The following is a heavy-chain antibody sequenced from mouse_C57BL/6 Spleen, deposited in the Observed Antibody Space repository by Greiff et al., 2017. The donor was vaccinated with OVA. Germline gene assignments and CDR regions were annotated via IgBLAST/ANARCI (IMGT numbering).Heavy chain of an antibody. CDR2: IWSGGST. CDR1: GFSFTSYG. V-gene: IGHV2-2*01. CDR3: ASTRTLGYFDV. J-gene: IGHJ1*03. Sequence: VKLVESGPGLVQPSQSLSITCTVSGFSFTSYGVHWVRQSPGKGLEWLGVIWSGGSTDYNAAFISRLSISKDNSKSQVFFKMNSLQADDTAIYYCASTRTLGYFDVWGTGTTVTVSS.